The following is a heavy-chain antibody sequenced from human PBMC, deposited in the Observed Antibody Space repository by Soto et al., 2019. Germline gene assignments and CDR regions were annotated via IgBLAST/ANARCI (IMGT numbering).Heavy chain of an antibody. CDR3: ARGSYLYYDFWGGLGTYYFDY. CDR2: INHSGST. J-gene: IGHJ4*02. Sequence: SETLSLTCAVYGGSFSGYYWSWIRQPPGKGLEWIGEINHSGSTNYNPSLKSRVTISVDTSKNQFSLKLSSVTAADTAVYYCARGSYLYYDFWGGLGTYYFDYWGQGTLVTVSS. CDR1: GGSFSGYY. D-gene: IGHD3-3*01. V-gene: IGHV4-34*01.